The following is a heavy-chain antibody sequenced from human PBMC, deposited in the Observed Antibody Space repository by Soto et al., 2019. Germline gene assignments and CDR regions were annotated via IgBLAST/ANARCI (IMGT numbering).Heavy chain of an antibody. Sequence: ASVKVSCKASGYTLSDYFIHWVRQAPGQGLEWMGWINPDSGTPYYAQKFQGRVPMPRDTSRGTAYLVLNRLESADTAVYYCPRSDDLWGPGTLVTVSS. J-gene: IGHJ4*02. CDR1: GYTLSDYF. CDR2: INPDSGTP. V-gene: IGHV1-2*02. CDR3: PRSDDL.